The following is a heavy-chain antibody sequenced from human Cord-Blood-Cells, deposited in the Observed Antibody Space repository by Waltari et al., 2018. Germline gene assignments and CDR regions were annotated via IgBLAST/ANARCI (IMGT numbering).Heavy chain of an antibody. CDR2: IYHSGST. CDR1: GYSISSGYY. J-gene: IGHJ4*02. D-gene: IGHD3-16*01. Sequence: QVQLQASGPGLVKPSETLSLTCAVSGYSISSGYYWGWIRQPPGKGLEWIGSIYHSGSTYYNPSLKSRVTISVDTSKNQFSLKLSSVTAADTAVYYCAIIGAVARGADYWGQGTLVTVSS. CDR3: AIIGAVARGADY. V-gene: IGHV4-38-2*01.